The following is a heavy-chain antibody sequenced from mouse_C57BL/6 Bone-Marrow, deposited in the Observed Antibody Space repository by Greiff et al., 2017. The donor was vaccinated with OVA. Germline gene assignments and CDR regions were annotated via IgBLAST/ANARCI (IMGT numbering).Heavy chain of an antibody. CDR1: GYTFTNFW. V-gene: IGHV1-63*01. D-gene: IGHD1-1*01. J-gene: IGHJ4*01. Sequence: VQLQQSGAELVRPGTSVKMSCKASGYTFTNFWIGWAKQRPGHGLEWIGDIYPGGGYTNYNEKFKGKATLTADKYSSIAYMQFSSLTAEDSAIYYCARYYYVSRDYAMDYWGQGTSVTVSS. CDR2: IYPGGGYT. CDR3: ARYYYVSRDYAMDY.